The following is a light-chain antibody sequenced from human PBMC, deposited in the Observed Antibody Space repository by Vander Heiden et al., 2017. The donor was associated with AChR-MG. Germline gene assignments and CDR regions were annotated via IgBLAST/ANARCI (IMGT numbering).Light chain of an antibody. J-gene: IGKJ1*01. CDR3: QQYYSYPRT. CDR2: AAS. CDR1: QGISSY. Sequence: IRLTQSPSSFSASTGDRVTITCRASQGISSYLAWYQQKPGKAPKLLIYAASTLQGGVPSRFSGSGSGTDFTLTISCLQAEDVATYYCQQYYSYPRTFGQGTKVEIK. V-gene: IGKV1-8*01.